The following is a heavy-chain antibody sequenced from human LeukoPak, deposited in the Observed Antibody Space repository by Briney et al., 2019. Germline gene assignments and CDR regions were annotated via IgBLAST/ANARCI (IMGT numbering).Heavy chain of an antibody. V-gene: IGHV1-18*01. CDR3: ARGKRTSWDDAFDI. CDR2: ISAYNGNT. J-gene: IGHJ3*02. Sequence: ASVKVSCKASGYTFTNYGINWVRQAPGQGLEWMGWISAYNGNTDYTQKFQGRITMTTDTSTSTAYMELRSLSSDDTAIYYCARGKRTSWDDAFDIWGQGTMVTVSS. CDR1: GYTFTNYG. D-gene: IGHD6-13*01.